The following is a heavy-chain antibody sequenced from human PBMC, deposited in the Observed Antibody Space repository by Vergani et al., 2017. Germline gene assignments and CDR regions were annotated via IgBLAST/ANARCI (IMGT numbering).Heavy chain of an antibody. CDR2: IYPGDSDT. CDR1: GYSFTSYW. D-gene: IGHD2-2*01. Sequence: EVQLVQSGAEVKKPGESLKISCKGSGYSFTSYWIGWVRQMPGKGLELMGIIYPGDSDTRYSPSFQGQVTISADKSISTAYLQWSSLKASDTAMYYCARQVGYCSSTSCYESYYYGMDVWGQGTTVTVSS. J-gene: IGHJ6*02. CDR3: ARQVGYCSSTSCYESYYYGMDV. V-gene: IGHV5-51*01.